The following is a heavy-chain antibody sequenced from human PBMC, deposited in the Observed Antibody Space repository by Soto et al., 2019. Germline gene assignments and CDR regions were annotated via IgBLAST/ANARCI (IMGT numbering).Heavy chain of an antibody. D-gene: IGHD2-15*01. CDR1: GFTFDDYA. V-gene: IGHV3-9*01. CDR2: ISWNSGSI. CDR3: AKDFSPIYCSGGSCYQDYYYGMDV. J-gene: IGHJ6*02. Sequence: PGGSLRLSCAASGFTFDDYAMHWVRQAPGKGLECVSGISWNSGSIGYADSVKGRFTISRDNAKNSLYLQMNSLRAEDTALYYCAKDFSPIYCSGGSCYQDYYYGMDVWGQGTTVTVSS.